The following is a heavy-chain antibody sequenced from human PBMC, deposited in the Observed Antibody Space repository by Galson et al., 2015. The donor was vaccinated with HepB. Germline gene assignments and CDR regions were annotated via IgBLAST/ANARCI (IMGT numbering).Heavy chain of an antibody. CDR1: GFTFSSYG. Sequence: SLRLSCAASGFTFSSYGIHWVRQAPGKELEWVGVIWYDGGNKYYGDPVKGRFTLSRDNSKNIVYLEMNSLRDEDTAVYYCAKEVGYSSNWFQGHHYYGMDVWGQGTTVTVSS. J-gene: IGHJ6*02. CDR3: AKEVGYSSNWFQGHHYYGMDV. CDR2: IWYDGGNK. D-gene: IGHD6-19*01. V-gene: IGHV3-33*06.